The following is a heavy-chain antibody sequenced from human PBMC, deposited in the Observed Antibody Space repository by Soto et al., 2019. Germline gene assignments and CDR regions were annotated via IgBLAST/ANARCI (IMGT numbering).Heavy chain of an antibody. CDR2: ITRTSGAI. D-gene: IGHD3-3*01. V-gene: IGHV3-48*01. Sequence: GGSLRLSCAASGFTFSSYSMNWVRQAPGKGLEWVSCITRTSGAIYYADSVKGRFTISRDNAKNSLYLQMNSLRVEDTAVYYCAGGTSGWEPFDPWGQGTLVTVSS. CDR1: GFTFSSYS. CDR3: AGGTSGWEPFDP. J-gene: IGHJ5*02.